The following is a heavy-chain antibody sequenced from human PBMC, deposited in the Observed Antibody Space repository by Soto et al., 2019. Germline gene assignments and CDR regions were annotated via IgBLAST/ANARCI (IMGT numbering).Heavy chain of an antibody. CDR2: IYYSGST. V-gene: IGHV4-30-4*01. D-gene: IGHD3-10*01. CDR1: GGSISSGDYY. J-gene: IGHJ4*02. Sequence: QVQLQESGPGLVKPSQTLSLTCTVSGGSISSGDYYWSWIRQPPGKGLEWIGYIYYSGSTYYNPSLKSRVTISVDTSKNQFSLKRSSVTAADTAVYYCAREGRYYGSGSYYLSSVPLYYFDYWGQGTLVTVSS. CDR3: AREGRYYGSGSYYLSSVPLYYFDY.